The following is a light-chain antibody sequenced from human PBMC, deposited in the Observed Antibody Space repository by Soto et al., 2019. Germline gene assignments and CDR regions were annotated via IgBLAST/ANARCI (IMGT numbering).Light chain of an antibody. J-gene: IGLJ1*01. V-gene: IGLV2-14*01. Sequence: QSVLIQPASVSGSPGQSITISCTGTSSDVGGYNYVSWYQQHPGKAPKLMIYDVSNRPSGVSNRFSGSKSGNTASLTISGLQAEDEADYYCSSYTSSSTXSFXTGTKVPVL. CDR3: SSYTSSSTXS. CDR2: DVS. CDR1: SSDVGGYNY.